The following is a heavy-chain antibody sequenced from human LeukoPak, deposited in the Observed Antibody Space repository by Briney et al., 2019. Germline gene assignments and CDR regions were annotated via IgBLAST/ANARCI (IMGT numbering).Heavy chain of an antibody. CDR3: ASETTVTNFAY. D-gene: IGHD4-17*01. CDR2: ISTTGST. CDR1: GAAISDYF. Sequence: SETLSLTCTVSGAAISDYFWSWIRQPAGKDLEWIGRISTTGSTYFNPSLQSRVRMSVDSSKTHFSLRLSSVTAADTAVYYCASETTVTNFAYWGQGTLVTVSS. J-gene: IGHJ4*02. V-gene: IGHV4-4*07.